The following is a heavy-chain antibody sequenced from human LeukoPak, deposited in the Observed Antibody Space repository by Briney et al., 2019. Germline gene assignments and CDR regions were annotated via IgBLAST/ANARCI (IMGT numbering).Heavy chain of an antibody. CDR2: IYYTGSG. D-gene: IGHD6-19*01. V-gene: IGHV4-59*02. J-gene: IGHJ3*02. CDR1: GGSVSSYY. Sequence: SETLSLTCTVSGGSVSSYYWSWIRQPPGKGLEWLGYIYYTGSGNNSPSLESRVTMSVDTSKNQFSLRLNSVTAADTAVYYCARARYVSAWYAFDIWGQGTMVTVSS. CDR3: ARARYVSAWYAFDI.